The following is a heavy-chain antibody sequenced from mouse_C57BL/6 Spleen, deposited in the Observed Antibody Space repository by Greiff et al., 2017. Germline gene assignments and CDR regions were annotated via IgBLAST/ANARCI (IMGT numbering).Heavy chain of an antibody. Sequence: QVQLQQSGAELAKPGASVKLSCKASGYTFTSYWMHWVKQRPGQGLEWIGYINPSSGYTKYNQKFKDKATLTADKSSSTAYMQLSSLTYEDSAVYYCARYPRGDGYYEGWFAYWGQGTLVTVSA. V-gene: IGHV1-7*01. CDR1: GYTFTSYW. D-gene: IGHD2-3*01. CDR3: ARYPRGDGYYEGWFAY. CDR2: INPSSGYT. J-gene: IGHJ3*01.